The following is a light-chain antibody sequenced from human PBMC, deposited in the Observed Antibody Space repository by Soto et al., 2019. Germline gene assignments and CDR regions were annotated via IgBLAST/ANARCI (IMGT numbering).Light chain of an antibody. Sequence: QSVLTQPPSASGTPGQRVTISCSGNNSNIGSNTVDWYQQLPGTAPKLLIYSNNQRPSGVPDRFSGSKSGTSASLAISGLQSEDEADYYCAAWDDSLNGLYVFGTGTKVTVL. CDR3: AAWDDSLNGLYV. J-gene: IGLJ1*01. V-gene: IGLV1-44*01. CDR1: NSNIGSNT. CDR2: SNN.